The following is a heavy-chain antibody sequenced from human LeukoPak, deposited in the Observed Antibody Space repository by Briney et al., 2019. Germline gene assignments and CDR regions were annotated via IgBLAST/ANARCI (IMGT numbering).Heavy chain of an antibody. J-gene: IGHJ4*02. CDR1: GFTFDDYA. V-gene: IGHV3-9*01. Sequence: GGSLRLSCAASGFTFDDYAMHWVRQVPGTGPEWVAGISWNSGGIAYADSVKGRFTISRDNSRNMFYLQMNKLRADDTAIYYCAKAIKGRCSGARCYAFDYWGQGTLVTVSS. D-gene: IGHD2-15*01. CDR3: AKAIKGRCSGARCYAFDY. CDR2: ISWNSGGI.